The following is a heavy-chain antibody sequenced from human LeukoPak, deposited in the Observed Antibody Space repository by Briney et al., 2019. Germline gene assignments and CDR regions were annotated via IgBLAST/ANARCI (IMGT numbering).Heavy chain of an antibody. CDR1: GFTFSNAW. Sequence: GGSLRLSCAASGFTFSNAWMSWVRQAPGKGLEWVGRIKSKTDGGTTDYAAPVKGRFTISRDDSKNTLYLQMNSLKTEDTAVYYCTTRGRLRPSSSTVTTYYYFDYWGQGTLVTVSS. CDR2: IKSKTDGGTT. CDR3: TTRGRLRPSSSTVTTYYYFDY. J-gene: IGHJ4*02. V-gene: IGHV3-15*01. D-gene: IGHD4-17*01.